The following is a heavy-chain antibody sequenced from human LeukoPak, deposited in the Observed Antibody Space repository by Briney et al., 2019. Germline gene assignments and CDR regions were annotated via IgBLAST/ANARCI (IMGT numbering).Heavy chain of an antibody. D-gene: IGHD6-13*01. J-gene: IGHJ4*02. V-gene: IGHV3-21*01. CDR1: VFTFSTYN. CDR3: ARDRTGSSSWYY. Sequence: PGGSLRLSCAATVFTFSTYNMNWVRQAPGKGLEWVSSITSSSRYTFYADSVKGRFTISRDNAKNSLYLQMNSLRAEDTAVYYCARDRTGSSSWYYWGQGTLVTVSS. CDR2: ITSSSRYT.